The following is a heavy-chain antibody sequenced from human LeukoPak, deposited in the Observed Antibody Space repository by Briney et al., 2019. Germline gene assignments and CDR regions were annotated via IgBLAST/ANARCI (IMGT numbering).Heavy chain of an antibody. Sequence: GSLRLSCAASGFTFSSYAMHWVRQAPGKGLEWVAVISYDGSNKYYADSVKGRFTISRDNSKNTLYLQMNSLRAEDTAVYYCANTASGSYRYWGQGTLVTVSS. CDR2: ISYDGSNK. CDR3: ANTASGSYRY. CDR1: GFTFSSYA. D-gene: IGHD1-26*01. V-gene: IGHV3-30-3*01. J-gene: IGHJ4*02.